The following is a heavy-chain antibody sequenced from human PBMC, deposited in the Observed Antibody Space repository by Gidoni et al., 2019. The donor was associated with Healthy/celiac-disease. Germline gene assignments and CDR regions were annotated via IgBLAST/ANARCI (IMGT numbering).Heavy chain of an antibody. Sequence: EVQLVESGGGFVQPGGSLRVSCAASGFTFSGFSMNWVRQAPGKGLEWVSYISSSGSIIYYADSVKGRFNISRDNAKNAVYLQMNSRRAEETAVYYGARERIVVVPAAIPPTYYYYGMDVWGQGTTVTVS. J-gene: IGHJ6*02. CDR3: ARERIVVVPAAIPPTYYYYGMDV. CDR2: ISSSGSII. CDR1: GFTFSGFS. V-gene: IGHV3-48*01. D-gene: IGHD2-2*01.